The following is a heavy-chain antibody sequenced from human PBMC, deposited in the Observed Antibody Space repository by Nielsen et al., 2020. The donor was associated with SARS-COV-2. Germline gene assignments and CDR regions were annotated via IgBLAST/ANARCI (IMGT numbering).Heavy chain of an antibody. Sequence: ASVKVSCKASGYTISYFAINWVRQAPGQGLEWLGWMNTNTGDPTFAQDFKGRLVFSLDTSASTAYLQISSLEPEDTAVYYCAREVITSGLGSFDIWGQGTMVTVSS. D-gene: IGHD3-16*01. J-gene: IGHJ3*02. CDR2: MNTNTGDP. CDR3: AREVITSGLGSFDI. V-gene: IGHV7-4-1*02. CDR1: GYTISYFA.